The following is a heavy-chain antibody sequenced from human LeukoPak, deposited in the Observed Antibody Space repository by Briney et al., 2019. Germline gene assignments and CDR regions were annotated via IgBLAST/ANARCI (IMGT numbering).Heavy chain of an antibody. J-gene: IGHJ4*02. CDR1: GFAFSLYT. V-gene: IGHV3-48*01. CDR2: ISGGVSGGGKSI. Sequence: GSLRLSCAASGFAFSLYTMNWVRQAPGKGLEWLSYISGGVSGGGKSIYYAASVRGRSTISRDNAKNSLHLQMNSLRAEDSAVYYCARYISDGDYFDYWGQGTLVTVSS. CDR3: ARYISDGDYFDY. D-gene: IGHD3-16*01.